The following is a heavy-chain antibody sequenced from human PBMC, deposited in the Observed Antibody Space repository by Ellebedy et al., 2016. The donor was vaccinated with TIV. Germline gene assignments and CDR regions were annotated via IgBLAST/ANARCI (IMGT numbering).Heavy chain of an antibody. J-gene: IGHJ3*02. CDR3: ARPQQLIFDAFDI. D-gene: IGHD6-13*01. V-gene: IGHV4-39*01. Sequence: GSLRLXCTVSGGSIRSRNYYWGWIRQPPGKGLEWIGSIFYSGTTYYNPSLRSRVSISVDTSKNQFSLKVNSVTAADTALYYCARPQQLIFDAFDIWGRGTMVTVSS. CDR1: GGSIRSRNYY. CDR2: IFYSGTT.